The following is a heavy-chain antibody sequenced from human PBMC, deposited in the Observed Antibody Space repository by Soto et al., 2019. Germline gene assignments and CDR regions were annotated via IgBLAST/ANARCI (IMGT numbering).Heavy chain of an antibody. J-gene: IGHJ5*02. Sequence: QVQLVQSGAEVKKPGASVKVSCKASGYTFTSYDINWMRLATGQGLEWMGWMNSNSGNTADAQKFQGRVTMTRNISISTAYMELSSLRSEDTAVYYCARLKQDYAVAWGQGTLVTVSS. CDR3: ARLKQDYAVA. D-gene: IGHD3-16*01. CDR1: GYTFTSYD. CDR2: MNSNSGNT. V-gene: IGHV1-8*01.